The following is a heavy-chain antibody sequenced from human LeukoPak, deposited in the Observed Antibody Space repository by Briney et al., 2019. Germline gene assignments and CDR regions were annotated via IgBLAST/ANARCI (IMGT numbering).Heavy chain of an antibody. CDR3: ARDGSGSYYNSYYYYYIDV. Sequence: GRSLRLSCAASGFTFSSYAMHWVRQAPGKGLEWVAVISYDGSNKYYADSVKGRFTISRDNSKNTLYPQMNSLRAEDTAVYYCARDGSGSYYNSYYYYYIDVWGKGTTVTVSS. D-gene: IGHD3-10*01. J-gene: IGHJ6*03. CDR1: GFTFSSYA. CDR2: ISYDGSNK. V-gene: IGHV3-30*01.